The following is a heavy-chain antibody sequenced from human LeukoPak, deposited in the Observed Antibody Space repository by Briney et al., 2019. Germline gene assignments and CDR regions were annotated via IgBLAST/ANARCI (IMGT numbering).Heavy chain of an antibody. CDR2: IYSGGST. V-gene: IGHV3-66*01. Sequence: GGSLGLSCAASGLTVSSTYMSWVRQTPGKGLEWVSVIYSGGSTYYADSVKGRFTISRDNSKNTLYLQMNSLRAEDTAVYYCARDLLEWYFDYWGQGTLVTVSS. D-gene: IGHD3-3*01. CDR3: ARDLLEWYFDY. CDR1: GLTVSSTY. J-gene: IGHJ4*02.